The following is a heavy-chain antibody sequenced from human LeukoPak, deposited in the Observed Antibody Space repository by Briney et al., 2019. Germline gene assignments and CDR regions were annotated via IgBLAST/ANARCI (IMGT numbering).Heavy chain of an antibody. D-gene: IGHD3-10*01. Sequence: SETLSLTCTVSGASISTSSYYWGWIRQPPGKGLEWIGNIYYSGSTYYNPSLKSRVTISIDTSKNQFSLKLSSVTAADTAVYYCARGLWFGDTPPGYWGQGTLVTVSS. J-gene: IGHJ4*02. CDR3: ARGLWFGDTPPGY. CDR1: GASISTSSYY. CDR2: IYYSGST. V-gene: IGHV4-39*01.